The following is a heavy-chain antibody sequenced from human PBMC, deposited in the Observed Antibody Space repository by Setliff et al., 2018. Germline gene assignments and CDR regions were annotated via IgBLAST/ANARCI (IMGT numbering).Heavy chain of an antibody. J-gene: IGHJ6*03. CDR1: GGSVSSGSYY. Sequence: SETLSLTCTVSGGSVSSGSYYWSWIRQPAGKGLEWFGHIYKSGSTNYNPSLKSRVAISRDTSTNQLSLELRSVTAADTAVYYCAREPTRTGGFYYLDVWGEGTTVTVSS. CDR2: IYKSGST. CDR3: AREPTRTGGFYYLDV. V-gene: IGHV4-61*09. D-gene: IGHD2-2*01.